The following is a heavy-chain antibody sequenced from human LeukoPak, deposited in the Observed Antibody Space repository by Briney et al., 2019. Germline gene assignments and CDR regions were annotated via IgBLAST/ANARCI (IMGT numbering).Heavy chain of an antibody. CDR2: IIPIFGTA. Sequence: SVKVSCKASGGTFSSYAISWVRQAPGQGLEWMGGIIPIFGTANYAQKFQGRVTITADESTSTAYMELSSLRSEDTAVYYCARGSGSHYNPSYYYYYMDVWGKGTTVTVSS. CDR3: ARGSGSHYNPSYYYYYMDV. V-gene: IGHV1-69*13. D-gene: IGHD3-10*01. CDR1: GGTFSSYA. J-gene: IGHJ6*03.